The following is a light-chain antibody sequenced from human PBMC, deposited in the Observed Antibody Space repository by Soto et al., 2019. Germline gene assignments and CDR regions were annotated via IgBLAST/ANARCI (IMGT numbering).Light chain of an antibody. CDR1: QSVSSN. J-gene: IGKJ4*01. CDR3: QQYNVWAPP. Sequence: IVMTQSPATLSVSPGERATLSCRASQSVSSNLAWYQQKPGQTPKLLIYVASTRATGIPARFSGSGSGTEFPLPISSLESEDFAVYYCQQYNVWAPPFGGGTKVEFK. CDR2: VAS. V-gene: IGKV3-15*01.